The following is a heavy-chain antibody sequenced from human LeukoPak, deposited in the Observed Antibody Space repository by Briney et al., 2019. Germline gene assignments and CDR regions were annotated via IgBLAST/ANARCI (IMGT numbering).Heavy chain of an antibody. CDR2: IYVTGTS. CDR3: ARGGPDLAREYFQY. D-gene: IGHD5-12*01. Sequence: SETLSLTCTVSGVSISTNYWNWIRQPAGKGLEWVARIYVTGTSYYNPALKRRLTISVDASRNQFFLNLSSVTAADTAVYYCARGGPDLAREYFQYWGQGTLVTVS. J-gene: IGHJ1*01. V-gene: IGHV4-4*07. CDR1: GVSISTNY.